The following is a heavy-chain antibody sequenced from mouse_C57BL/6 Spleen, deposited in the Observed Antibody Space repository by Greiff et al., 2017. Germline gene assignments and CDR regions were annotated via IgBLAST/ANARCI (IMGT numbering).Heavy chain of an antibody. V-gene: IGHV1-72*01. Sequence: QVQLQQPGAELVKPGASVKLSCEASGYTFTSYWMHWVRQSPGRGLEWIGRIDPNSGGTKYNEKFKSKATLTVGKPSSTAYMQLISLTSEDSAVYYCARSGAHLACFAYWGQGTLVTVSA. D-gene: IGHD3-2*02. J-gene: IGHJ3*01. CDR2: IDPNSGGT. CDR3: ARSGAHLACFAY. CDR1: GYTFTSYW.